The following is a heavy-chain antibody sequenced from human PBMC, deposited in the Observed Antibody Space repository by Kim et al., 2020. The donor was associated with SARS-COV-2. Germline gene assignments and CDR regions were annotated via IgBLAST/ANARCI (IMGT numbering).Heavy chain of an antibody. D-gene: IGHD6-13*01. V-gene: IGHV3-30*04. CDR2: ISYDGSNK. CDR1: GFTFSSYA. CDR3: ARDTSSWYGYYYGMDV. J-gene: IGHJ6*02. Sequence: GGSLRLSCAASGFTFSSYAMHWVRQAPGKGLEWVAVISYDGSNKYYADSVKGRFTISRDNSKNTLYLQMNSLRAEDTAVYYCARDTSSWYGYYYGMDVWGQGTTVTVSS.